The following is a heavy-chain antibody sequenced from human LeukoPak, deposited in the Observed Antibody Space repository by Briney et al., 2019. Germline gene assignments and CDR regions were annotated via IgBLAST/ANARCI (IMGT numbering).Heavy chain of an antibody. CDR3: ARAYYDSSGYYENWFDP. CDR1: GYTFTSYY. Sequence: ASVKVSCKASGYTFTSYYMHWVRQAPGQGLEWMGIINSSGGSTSYAQKFQGRVTMTRDMSTSTVYMELSSLRSEDTAVYYCARAYYDSSGYYENWFDPWGQGTLVTVSS. V-gene: IGHV1-46*01. D-gene: IGHD3-22*01. J-gene: IGHJ5*02. CDR2: INSSGGST.